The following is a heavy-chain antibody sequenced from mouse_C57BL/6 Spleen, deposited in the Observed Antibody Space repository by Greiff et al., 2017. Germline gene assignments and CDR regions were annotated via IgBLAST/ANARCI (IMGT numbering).Heavy chain of an antibody. D-gene: IGHD1-1*01. V-gene: IGHV1-64*01. J-gene: IGHJ4*01. CDR1: GYTFTSYW. Sequence: QVQLQQPGAELVKPGASVKLSCKASGYTFTSYWMHWVKQRPGQGLEWIGMIHPNSGSTNYNEKFTSKATLTVDKSSSTAYMQLSVLTSEDSAVYYCARAYYGSSYYAMDYWGQGTSVTVSS. CDR2: IHPNSGST. CDR3: ARAYYGSSYYAMDY.